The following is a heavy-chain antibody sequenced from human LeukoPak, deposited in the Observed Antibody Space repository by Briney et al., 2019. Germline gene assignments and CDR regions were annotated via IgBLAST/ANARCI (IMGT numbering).Heavy chain of an antibody. CDR3: ARGQFSGSFDNDY. CDR1: GFTFSSYE. Sequence: GGSLRLSCAASGFTFSSYEMNWVRQAPGKGLEWVSYISTSSSYIYYADSVKGRFTISRDNAKNSQYLQMNRLRVEDTAVYYCARGQFSGSFDNDYWGQGTLVTVSS. J-gene: IGHJ4*02. CDR2: ISTSSSYI. D-gene: IGHD1-26*01. V-gene: IGHV3-21*05.